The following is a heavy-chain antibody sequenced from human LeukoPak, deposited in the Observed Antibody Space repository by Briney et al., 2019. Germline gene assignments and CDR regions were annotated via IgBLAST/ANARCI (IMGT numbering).Heavy chain of an antibody. V-gene: IGHV4-38-2*02. J-gene: IGHJ5*02. CDR2: IYHSGST. Sequence: PSETLSLTCTVSGYSISSGYYWGWIRQPPGKGLEWIGSIYHSGSTYYNPSLKSRVTISVDTSKNQFSLKLSSVTAADTAVYYCARDGAGWELPDPTIREYNWFDPWGQGTLVTVSS. CDR3: ARDGAGWELPDPTIREYNWFDP. CDR1: GYSISSGYY. D-gene: IGHD1-26*01.